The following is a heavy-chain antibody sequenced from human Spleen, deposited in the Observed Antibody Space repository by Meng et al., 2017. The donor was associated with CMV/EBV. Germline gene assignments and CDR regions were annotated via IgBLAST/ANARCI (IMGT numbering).Heavy chain of an antibody. CDR3: ASNEYSSSSGVGYYYYGMDV. Sequence: SVKVSCKASGGTFSSYAISWVRQAPGQGLEWMGGIIPILGIANYAQKFQGRVTITADKSTSTAYMELSSLRSEDTAEYYCASNEYSSSSGVGYYYYGMDVWGQGTTVTVSS. CDR2: IIPILGIA. D-gene: IGHD6-6*01. V-gene: IGHV1-69*10. CDR1: GGTFSSYA. J-gene: IGHJ6*02.